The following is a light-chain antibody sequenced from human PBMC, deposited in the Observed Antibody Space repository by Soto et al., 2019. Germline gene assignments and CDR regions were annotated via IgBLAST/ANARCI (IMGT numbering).Light chain of an antibody. Sequence: EIVLTQSPGTLSLSPGERATLSCRASQSVSRNYLAWFQQKPGQAPRLLIYGASSRDTGIPDRFSGSGSGTDFTLIISRLEPEDFAVYYCQQYSSTPKTFGGGTKVEIK. CDR1: QSVSRNY. J-gene: IGKJ4*01. V-gene: IGKV3-20*01. CDR2: GAS. CDR3: QQYSSTPKT.